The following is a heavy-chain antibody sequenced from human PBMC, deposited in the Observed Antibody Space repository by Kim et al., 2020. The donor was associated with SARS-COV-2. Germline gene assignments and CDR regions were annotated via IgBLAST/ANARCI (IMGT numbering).Heavy chain of an antibody. Sequence: GGSLRLSCAASGFTFSSSSMRWVRQAAGQGLEWVSSISGSGDNTYYVDSVKGRFTISRDNSKNTAYLQMNSLRAEDTALYYCAKVLCYNSRCYADYLGQGTLVTVSS. CDR1: GFTFSSSS. CDR2: ISGSGDNT. CDR3: AKVLCYNSRCYADY. V-gene: IGHV3-23*01. J-gene: IGHJ4*02. D-gene: IGHD2-2*01.